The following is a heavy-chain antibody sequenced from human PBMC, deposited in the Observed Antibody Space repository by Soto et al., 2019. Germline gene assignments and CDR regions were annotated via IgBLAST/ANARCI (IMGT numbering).Heavy chain of an antibody. CDR3: ARVRVYQGLWYFDL. CDR1: GFTFSSYW. J-gene: IGHJ2*01. CDR2: INQDGSEK. D-gene: IGHD6-6*01. V-gene: IGHV3-7*05. Sequence: GGSLRLSCAASGFTFSSYWMSWVRQAPGKGLEWVANINQDGSEKYYVDSVKGRFTISRDNAKNSLCLQVNSLRAEDTAVYYCARVRVYQGLWYFDLWGRGTLVTVSS.